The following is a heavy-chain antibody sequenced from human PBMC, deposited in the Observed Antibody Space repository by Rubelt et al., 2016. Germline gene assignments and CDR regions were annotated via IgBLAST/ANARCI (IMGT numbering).Heavy chain of an antibody. CDR3: ARAPMSGTSCYSN. D-gene: IGHD2-2*01. V-gene: IGHV1-18*01. CDR2: ISAYNGNT. CDR1: GYTFTSYG. Sequence: QVQLVQSGAEVKKPGASVKVSCKASGYTFTSYGISWVRQAPGQGLEWMGWISAYNGNTNLSQRCQGSVTMNTDISTRTAYMELRSLRSDDTAVYYCARAPMSGTSCYSNWGQGTLVTVSS. J-gene: IGHJ4*02.